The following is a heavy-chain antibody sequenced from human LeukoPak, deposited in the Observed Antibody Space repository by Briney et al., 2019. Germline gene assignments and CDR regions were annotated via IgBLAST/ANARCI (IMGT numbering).Heavy chain of an antibody. Sequence: GASVKVSCKASGYTFTSYAMNWVRQAPGQGLEWMGWINTNTGNPTYAQGFTGRFVFSLDTSVSTAYLQTSSLKAEDTAVYYCARGSVAGIAEYFQHWGQGTLVTVSS. CDR2: INTNTGNP. J-gene: IGHJ1*01. CDR1: GYTFTSYA. CDR3: ARGSVAGIAEYFQH. D-gene: IGHD6-19*01. V-gene: IGHV7-4-1*02.